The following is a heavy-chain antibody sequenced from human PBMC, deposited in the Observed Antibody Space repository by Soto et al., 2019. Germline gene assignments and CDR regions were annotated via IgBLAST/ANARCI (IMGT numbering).Heavy chain of an antibody. J-gene: IGHJ4*02. CDR3: ARRSSSWYFDY. D-gene: IGHD6-13*01. CDR2: ISGSDGST. V-gene: IGHV3-23*01. CDR1: GFTFSSYA. Sequence: GGSLRLSCAASGFTFSSYAMNWVRQAPGKGLEWVSVISGSDGSTYYTDSVKGRFTISRDNSKNTLNLQMNSLRAEDTAVYYCARRSSSWYFDYWGQGTLVTVSS.